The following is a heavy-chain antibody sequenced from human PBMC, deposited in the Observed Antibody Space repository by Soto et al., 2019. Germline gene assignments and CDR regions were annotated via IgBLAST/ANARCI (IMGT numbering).Heavy chain of an antibody. CDR3: ARDDESGGNAPYNWFER. Sequence: ASVKVSCKASGYTFTSYGISWVRQAPGQGLEWMGWISAYNGNTNYAQKLQGRVTMTTDTSTSTAYMELRSLRSDDTAVYYCARDDESGGNAPYNWFERSGNETLVNSSS. CDR1: GYTFTSYG. V-gene: IGHV1-18*01. CDR2: ISAYNGNT. D-gene: IGHD2-15*01. J-gene: IGHJ5*02.